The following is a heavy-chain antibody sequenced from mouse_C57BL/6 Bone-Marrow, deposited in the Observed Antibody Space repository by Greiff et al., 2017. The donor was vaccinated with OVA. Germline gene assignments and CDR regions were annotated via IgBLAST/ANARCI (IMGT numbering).Heavy chain of an antibody. CDR2: ISSGGDYI. Sequence: EVKVVESGEGLVKPGGSLKLSCAASGFTFSSYAMSWVRQTPEKRLEWVAYISSGGDYIYYAATVKGRFTISRDNARNTLYLQMSSLKSEDTAMYYCTRDLWGLGDYWGQGTTLTVSS. CDR3: TRDLWGLGDY. CDR1: GFTFSSYA. J-gene: IGHJ2*01. V-gene: IGHV5-9-1*02. D-gene: IGHD6-2*01.